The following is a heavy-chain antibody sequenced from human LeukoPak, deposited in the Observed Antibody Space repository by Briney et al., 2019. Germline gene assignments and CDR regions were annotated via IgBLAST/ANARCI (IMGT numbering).Heavy chain of an antibody. Sequence: PGGSLRLSCAASGFTFSSYAMSWVRQAPGKGLAWGSAIGGSGGSTYYADSVKGRFTISRDNSKNTLYLQMNSLRAEDTAVYYCAKERITMVRGVIGPDAFDIWGQGTMVTVSS. CDR3: AKERITMVRGVIGPDAFDI. J-gene: IGHJ3*02. D-gene: IGHD3-10*01. V-gene: IGHV3-23*01. CDR1: GFTFSSYA. CDR2: IGGSGGST.